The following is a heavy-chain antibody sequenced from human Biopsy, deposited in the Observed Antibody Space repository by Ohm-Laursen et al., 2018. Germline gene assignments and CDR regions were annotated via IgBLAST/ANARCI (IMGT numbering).Heavy chain of an antibody. CDR1: GFTFSGYA. V-gene: IGHV3-23*01. D-gene: IGHD1-26*01. J-gene: IGHJ4*02. Sequence: SLRLSCSAAGFTFSGYAMNWVRQAPGKGLEWVSTISGSGGNTYYADSVRGRFTVSRDGSTSTSYMELSSLTTEDTAIYYCARGPHSGSHSCFDYWGRGTLVTVSS. CDR2: ISGSGGNT. CDR3: ARGPHSGSHSCFDY.